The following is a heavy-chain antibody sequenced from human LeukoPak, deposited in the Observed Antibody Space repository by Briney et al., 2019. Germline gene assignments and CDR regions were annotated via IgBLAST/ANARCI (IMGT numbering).Heavy chain of an antibody. CDR1: GFTFSSYA. V-gene: IGHV3-23*01. CDR2: ISGSGGST. D-gene: IGHD3-22*01. J-gene: IGHJ4*02. CDR3: ASPFPSFLGIVVVTPDY. Sequence: AGGSLRLSCAASGFTFSSYAMSWVRQAPGKGLEWVSAISGSGGSTYYADSVKGRFTISRDNSKNTLYLQMNSLRAEDTAVYYCASPFPSFLGIVVVTPDYWGQGTLVTVSS.